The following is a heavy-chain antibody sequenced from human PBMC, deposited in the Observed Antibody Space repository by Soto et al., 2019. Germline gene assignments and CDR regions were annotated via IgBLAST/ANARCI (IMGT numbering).Heavy chain of an antibody. CDR3: TTDSSPFFHYDFWSSYYVPNY. J-gene: IGHJ4*02. D-gene: IGHD3-3*01. CDR1: GFTFSNAW. V-gene: IGHV3-15*01. Sequence: GGSLRLSCAASGFTFSNAWMSWVRQAPGKGLEWVGRIKSKTDGGTTDYAAPVKGRFTISRDDSKNTLYLQMNSLKTEDTAVYYCTTDSSPFFHYDFWSSYYVPNYWGQGTLVTVSS. CDR2: IKSKTDGGTT.